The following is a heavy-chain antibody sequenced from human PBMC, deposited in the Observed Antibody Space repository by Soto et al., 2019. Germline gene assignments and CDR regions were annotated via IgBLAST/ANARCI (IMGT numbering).Heavy chain of an antibody. V-gene: IGHV4-59*01. D-gene: IGHD6-19*01. CDR2: IYYSGST. CDR3: ARVAWHWLNIGWFDP. J-gene: IGHJ5*02. Sequence: LSLTCTVSGGSISSYYWSWIRQPPGKGLEWIGYIYYSGSTNYNPSLKSRVTISVDTSKNQFSLKLSSVTAADTAVYYCARVAWHWLNIGWFDPWGQGTVVTVS. CDR1: GGSISSYY.